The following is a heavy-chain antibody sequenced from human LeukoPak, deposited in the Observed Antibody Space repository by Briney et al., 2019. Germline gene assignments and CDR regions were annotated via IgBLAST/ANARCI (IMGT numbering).Heavy chain of an antibody. V-gene: IGHV3-33*05. J-gene: IGHJ4*02. CDR1: GFTFSYYG. D-gene: IGHD5-18*01. Sequence: GGSLRLSCAASGFTFSYYGMHWVRQVPGKGLEWVAGIQYDGSKQYYGDSVKGRFTISRDNSENRLYLQMNNLRAEDTAVYHCAREYSYGFYYFDYWGQGTLVTVSS. CDR2: IQYDGSKQ. CDR3: AREYSYGFYYFDY.